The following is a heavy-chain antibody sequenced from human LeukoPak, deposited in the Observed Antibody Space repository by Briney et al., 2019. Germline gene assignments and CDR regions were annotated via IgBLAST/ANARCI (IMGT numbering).Heavy chain of an antibody. J-gene: IGHJ4*02. D-gene: IGHD2-2*02. CDR2: INHSGST. CDR1: GGSFSGYY. V-gene: IGHV4-34*01. Sequence: SETLSLTCAVYGGSFSGYYWSWIRQPPGKGLEWIGEINHSGSTNYNPSLKSRVTISVDTSKNQFSLKLSSVTAADTAVYYCARYCSSISCYTAASQKNYFDYWGQGTLVTVSS. CDR3: ARYCSSISCYTAASQKNYFDY.